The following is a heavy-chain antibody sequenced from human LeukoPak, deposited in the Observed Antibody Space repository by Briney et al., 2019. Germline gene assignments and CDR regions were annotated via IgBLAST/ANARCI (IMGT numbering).Heavy chain of an antibody. D-gene: IGHD2-15*01. CDR2: INPSGGST. J-gene: IGHJ4*02. CDR1: GYTFTSYY. CDR3: ATGGYCSGGSCYSPFYFDY. V-gene: IGHV1-46*01. Sequence: ASVKVSCKASGYTFTSYYMHWVRQAPGQGLEWMGIINPSGGSTSYAQKFQGRVTMTEDTSTDTAYMELSSLRSEDTAVYYCATGGYCSGGSCYSPFYFDYWGQGTLVTVSS.